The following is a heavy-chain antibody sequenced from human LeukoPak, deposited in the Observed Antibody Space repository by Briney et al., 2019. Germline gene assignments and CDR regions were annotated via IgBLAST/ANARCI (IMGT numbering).Heavy chain of an antibody. V-gene: IGHV4-39*02. CDR1: GGSISISSYY. D-gene: IGHD1-26*01. CDR3: ARLGGSYYWFDP. Sequence: SSETLSLTCTVSGGSISISSYYWGWIRQPPGKGLEWIGSIYYSGTTYYNPSLKSRVTISVDTSKNLLSLKLTSVTAADTAVYYCARLGGSYYWFDPWGQGTLVTVSS. CDR2: IYYSGTT. J-gene: IGHJ5*02.